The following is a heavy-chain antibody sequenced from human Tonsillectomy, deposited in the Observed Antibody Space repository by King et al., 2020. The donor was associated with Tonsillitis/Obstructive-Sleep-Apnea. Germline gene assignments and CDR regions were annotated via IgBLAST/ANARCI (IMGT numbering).Heavy chain of an antibody. Sequence: VQLVESGAEVKKPGASVKVSCKASGYTFTDYYMHWVRQAPGQGLEWMGRINPNSGGTNYAQKFQGRVTMTRDTSISTAHMELSRLRSDETTVYYCARVFSAIAVAGLGGTNWFDPWGQGTLVTVSS. CDR3: ARVFSAIAVAGLGGTNWFDP. V-gene: IGHV1-2*06. J-gene: IGHJ5*02. CDR2: INPNSGGT. D-gene: IGHD6-19*01. CDR1: GYTFTDYY.